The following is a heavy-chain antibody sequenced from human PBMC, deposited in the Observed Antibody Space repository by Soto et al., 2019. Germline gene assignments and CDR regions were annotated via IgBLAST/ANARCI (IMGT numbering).Heavy chain of an antibody. Sequence: QVQLVESGGGVVQPGRSLRLSCAASGFTLSNYGMQWVRQAPGKGLEWVAVIWYDGSNKYYADSVKGRFTISRDNSKNTLYLQMNSLRAEDTAVYYCARDPPTGTIFSESGMDVWGQGTTVTVSS. CDR1: GFTLSNYG. CDR3: ARDPPTGTIFSESGMDV. V-gene: IGHV3-33*01. CDR2: IWYDGSNK. D-gene: IGHD3-3*01. J-gene: IGHJ6*02.